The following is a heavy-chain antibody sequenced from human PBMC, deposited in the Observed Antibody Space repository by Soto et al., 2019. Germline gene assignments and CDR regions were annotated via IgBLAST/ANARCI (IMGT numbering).Heavy chain of an antibody. CDR3: ARMKNSGYDTNWFDP. V-gene: IGHV4-59*08. J-gene: IGHJ5*02. Sequence: SETLSLTCTVSGGSISSYYWSWIRQPPGKGLEWIGYIYYSGSTNYNPSHKSRVTISVDTSKNQFSLKLSSVTAADTAVYYCARMKNSGYDTNWFDPWGQGTLVTVSS. CDR2: IYYSGST. CDR1: GGSISSYY. D-gene: IGHD5-12*01.